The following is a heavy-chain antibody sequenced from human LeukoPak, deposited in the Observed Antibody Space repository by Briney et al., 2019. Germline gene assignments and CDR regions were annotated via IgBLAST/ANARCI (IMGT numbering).Heavy chain of an antibody. CDR3: ARDSSSWFYFDY. CDR1: GGSISSGGYY. Sequence: SETLSLTCTVSGGSISSGGYYWSRIRQHPGKGLEWIGYIYYSGSTNYNPSLKSRVTISVDTSKNQFSLKLSSVTAADTAVYYCARDSSSWFYFDYWGQGTLVTVSS. D-gene: IGHD6-13*01. V-gene: IGHV4-61*08. CDR2: IYYSGST. J-gene: IGHJ4*02.